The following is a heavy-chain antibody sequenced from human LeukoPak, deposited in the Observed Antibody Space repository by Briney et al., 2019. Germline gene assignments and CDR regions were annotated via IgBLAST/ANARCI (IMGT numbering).Heavy chain of an antibody. CDR2: INHSGST. J-gene: IGHJ4*02. V-gene: IGHV4-34*01. CDR3: ARVGIMITFGGVIVPKYYFDY. CDR1: SESFSGYY. D-gene: IGHD3-16*02. Sequence: ASETLSLTCTVYSESFSGYYWSWIRQPPGKGLEWIGEINHSGSTNYNPSLKSRVTISVDTSKNQFSLKLSSVTAADTAVYYCARVGIMITFGGVIVPKYYFDYWGQGTLVTVSS.